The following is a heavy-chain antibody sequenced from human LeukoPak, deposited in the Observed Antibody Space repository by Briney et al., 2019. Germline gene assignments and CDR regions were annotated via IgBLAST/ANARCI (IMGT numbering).Heavy chain of an antibody. J-gene: IGHJ4*02. CDR3: AREVGPSYFDF. D-gene: IGHD3-10*01. V-gene: IGHV4-39*07. Sequence: PSETLSLTCTVSGGSISSSSYYWGWIRQPPGKGLEWIGTIYNSGSIDYNPSLKSRVTISVDTSKNQFSLKLRSVTAADTAMYYCAREVGPSYFDFWGQGTLVSVSS. CDR2: IYNSGSI. CDR1: GGSISSSSYY.